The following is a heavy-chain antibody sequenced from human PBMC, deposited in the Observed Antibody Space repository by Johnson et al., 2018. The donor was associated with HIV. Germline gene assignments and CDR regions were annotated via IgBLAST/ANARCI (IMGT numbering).Heavy chain of an antibody. V-gene: IGHV3-30*04. J-gene: IGHJ3*02. CDR2: ISYDGSNK. CDR3: ARGPILEWLSGDGFDM. D-gene: IGHD3-3*01. CDR1: GFTFSSYA. Sequence: VQLVESGGGVVQPGRSLRLSCAASGFTFSSYAMHWVRQAPGKGLEWVAVISYDGSNKYYADSVKGRFTISRDISKNTLYLQMNSLRVEDTAMYYCARGPILEWLSGDGFDMWGQGTKVTV.